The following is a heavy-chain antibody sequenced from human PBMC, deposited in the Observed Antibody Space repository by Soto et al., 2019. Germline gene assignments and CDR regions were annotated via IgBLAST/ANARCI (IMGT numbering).Heavy chain of an antibody. CDR1: GDSVSSNIAG. CDR2: TYYKSKWFN. D-gene: IGHD5-12*01. J-gene: IGHJ6*03. Sequence: PSQTLSLTCSISGDSVSSNIAGWNWVRQTPSRGLEWLGRTYYKSKWFNNYAVSVKSRITINPDTSQNQFSLQLDSVTPGDTAVYYCARGSWDDVSGHYYMDVWGKGTTVTVSS. V-gene: IGHV6-1*01. CDR3: ARGSWDDVSGHYYMDV.